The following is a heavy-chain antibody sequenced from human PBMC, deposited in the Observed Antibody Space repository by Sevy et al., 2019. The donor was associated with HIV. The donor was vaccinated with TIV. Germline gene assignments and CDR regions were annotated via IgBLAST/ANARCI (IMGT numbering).Heavy chain of an antibody. CDR3: AKALNPALESMLEVNLRSLKGFDV. CDR1: GFTFNTHA. J-gene: IGHJ3*01. Sequence: GGSLRLSCAASGFTFNTHAMNWVRQAPGKGLEWVSVISGPGYGTNYANSVKGRLTISSDNSKNTLYLQMKSLREDDTSVYYCAKALNPALESMLEVNLRSLKGFDVWGQGTMVTVSS. D-gene: IGHD3-22*01. CDR2: ISGPGYGT. V-gene: IGHV3-23*01.